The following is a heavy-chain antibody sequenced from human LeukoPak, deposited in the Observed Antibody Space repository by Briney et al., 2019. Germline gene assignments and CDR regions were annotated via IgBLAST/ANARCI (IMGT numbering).Heavy chain of an antibody. CDR3: ATAEWENFYFDS. CDR2: TSYGGGA. J-gene: IGHJ4*02. D-gene: IGHD1-26*01. Sequence: SETLSLTCTVSGASVSRGGYYWSWIRQHPGKGLEWIGFTSYGGGAYYNPSLMSRITMSVDPSQNQFSLKMRDVTAADTAVYFCATAEWENFYFDSGGQGALVAVTS. V-gene: IGHV4-31*03. CDR1: GASVSRGGYY.